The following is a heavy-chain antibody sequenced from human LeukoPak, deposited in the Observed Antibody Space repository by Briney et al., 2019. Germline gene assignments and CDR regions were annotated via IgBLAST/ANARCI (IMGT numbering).Heavy chain of an antibody. D-gene: IGHD3-10*01. CDR2: IYTSGST. V-gene: IGHV4-59*08. J-gene: IGHJ4*02. CDR3: ARHGSGVDY. Sequence: PSETLSLTCAVYGGSFTDYYWSWIRQPPGKGLEWIGYIYTSGSTNYNPSPKSRVTISVDTSKNQCSLKLSSVTAADTAVYYCARHGSGVDYWGQGTLVTVSS. CDR1: GGSFTDYY.